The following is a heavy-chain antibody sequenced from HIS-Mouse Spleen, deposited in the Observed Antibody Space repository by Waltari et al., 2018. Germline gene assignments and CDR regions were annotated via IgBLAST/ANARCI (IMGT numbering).Heavy chain of an antibody. CDR2: MNPNSGKT. Sequence: QVQLVQSGAEVKKPGASVKVSCKASGYTFTSYDINWVRQATGQGLEWMGWMNPNSGKTGYAQKFQGRVTMTRNTSISTAYMELSSLRSEDTAVYYCARGVGSSWYYYYYGMDVWGQGTTVTVSS. V-gene: IGHV1-8*01. J-gene: IGHJ6*02. D-gene: IGHD6-13*01. CDR3: ARGVGSSWYYYYYGMDV. CDR1: GYTFTSYD.